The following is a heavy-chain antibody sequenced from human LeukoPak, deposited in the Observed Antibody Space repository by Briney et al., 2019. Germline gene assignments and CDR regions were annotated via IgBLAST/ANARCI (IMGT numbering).Heavy chain of an antibody. CDR1: GFTFSSYS. V-gene: IGHV3-48*04. J-gene: IGHJ3*02. CDR2: ITSGSSTI. CDR3: ARWDAFDI. Sequence: PGGSLRLSCAASGFTFSSYSMNWVRQAPGKGLEWVSYITSGSSTIFYADSVKGRFTISRDNAKNSLYLQMNSLRAEDTALYYCARWDAFDIWGQGTMVTVSS.